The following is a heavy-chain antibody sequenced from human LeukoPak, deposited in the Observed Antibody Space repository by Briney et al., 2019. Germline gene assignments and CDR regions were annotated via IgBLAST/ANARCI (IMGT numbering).Heavy chain of an antibody. D-gene: IGHD3-9*01. CDR3: TRGAYSTDWSLNLDFAY. CDR1: RGSISHYY. J-gene: IGHJ4*02. CDR2: IHYTGST. Sequence: SETLSLTCTVSRGSISHYYWSWIRQPPGKGLEWIAYIHYTGSTNYNPSLESRVTISVDTSKNQFSLKLSSVTAADTAVYFCTRGAYSTDWSLNLDFAYWGQGALVTVSS. V-gene: IGHV4-59*01.